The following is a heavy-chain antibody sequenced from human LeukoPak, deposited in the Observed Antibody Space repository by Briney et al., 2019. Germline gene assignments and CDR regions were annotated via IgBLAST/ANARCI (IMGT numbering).Heavy chain of an antibody. D-gene: IGHD6-19*01. V-gene: IGHV3-11*03. CDR2: ISNSGSYT. Sequence: PGGSLRLSCAASGFTFSGEYMSWIRQAPGKGLEWVSYISNSGSYTNYADSVKGRFTISRDNAKNSLYLQMNSLRAEDTAVYYCARSRGAGPGAYFDYWGQGTLITVSS. J-gene: IGHJ4*02. CDR3: ARSRGAGPGAYFDY. CDR1: GFTFSGEY.